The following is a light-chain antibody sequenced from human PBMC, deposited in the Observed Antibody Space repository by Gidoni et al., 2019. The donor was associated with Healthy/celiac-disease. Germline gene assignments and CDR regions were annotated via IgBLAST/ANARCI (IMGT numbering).Light chain of an antibody. CDR1: QSISSY. J-gene: IGKJ2*01. CDR3: QQSYSTPYT. Sequence: DIQMTQSPSSLSASVGDRVTITCRASQSISSYLNWYQQTPGKAPKLLIYAASSLQSGVPSRFSGSGSGTDFTLTRSRLQPEDFATYYCQQSYSTPYTFGQGTKLEIK. V-gene: IGKV1-39*01. CDR2: AAS.